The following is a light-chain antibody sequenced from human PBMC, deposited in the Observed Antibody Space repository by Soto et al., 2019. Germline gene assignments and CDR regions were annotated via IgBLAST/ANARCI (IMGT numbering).Light chain of an antibody. CDR2: LNSDGSH. V-gene: IGLV4-69*01. CDR3: QTWGTGIHVV. Sequence: QPVLTQSPSASASLGASVKLTCTLSSGHSSNAIAWHQQQPEKGPRYLMKLNSDGSHTKGDGIPDRFSGSSSGAERYLTISSLQSEDEADYYCQTWGTGIHVVFGGGTQLTVL. J-gene: IGLJ2*01. CDR1: SGHSSNA.